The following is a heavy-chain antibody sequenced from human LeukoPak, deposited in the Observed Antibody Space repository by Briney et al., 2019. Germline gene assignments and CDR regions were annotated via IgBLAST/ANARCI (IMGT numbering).Heavy chain of an antibody. V-gene: IGHV1-24*01. CDR3: ARDRYGVRSGSYDY. J-gene: IGHJ4*02. D-gene: IGHD1-26*01. CDR1: GYTLTELS. Sequence: GASVKVSCKVSGYTLTELSMHWVRQAPGKGLEWMGGFDPEDGETIYAQKFQGRVTMTTDTSTSTAYMEVRSLRSDDTAVYYCARDRYGVRSGSYDYWGQGTLVTVSS. CDR2: FDPEDGET.